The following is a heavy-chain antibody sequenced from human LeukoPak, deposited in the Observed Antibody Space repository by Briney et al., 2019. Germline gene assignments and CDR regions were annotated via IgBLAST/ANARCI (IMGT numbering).Heavy chain of an antibody. CDR2: IYTSGST. J-gene: IGHJ4*02. D-gene: IGHD3-10*01. Sequence: SETLSLTCTVSGGSISSYYWSWIRQPAGKGLEWIGRIYTSGSTNYNPSLKSRVTMSVDTSKNQFSLKLSSVTAADTAVYYCASLHQVRGLTVFDQWGQGTLVTVSS. V-gene: IGHV4-4*07. CDR1: GGSISSYY. CDR3: ASLHQVRGLTVFDQ.